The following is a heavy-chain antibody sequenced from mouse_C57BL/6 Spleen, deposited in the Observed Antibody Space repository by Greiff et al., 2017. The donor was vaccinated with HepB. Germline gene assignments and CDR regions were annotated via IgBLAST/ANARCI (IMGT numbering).Heavy chain of an antibody. CDR3: AREDSSGPRFAY. CDR2: IDPSDSET. J-gene: IGHJ3*01. V-gene: IGHV1-52*01. Sequence: QVQLQQPGAELVRPGSSVKLSCKASGYTFTSYWMHWVKQRPIQGLEWIGNIDPSDSETHYNQKFKDKATLTVDKSSSTAYMQLSSLTSEDSAVYYCAREDSSGPRFAYWGQGTLVTVSA. CDR1: GYTFTSYW. D-gene: IGHD3-2*02.